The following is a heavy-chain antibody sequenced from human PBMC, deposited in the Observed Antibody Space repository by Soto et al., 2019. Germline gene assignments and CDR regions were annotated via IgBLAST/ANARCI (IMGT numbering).Heavy chain of an antibody. Sequence: QVQLQESGPGLVRPSETLSLTCTVSGGSFSSYYWTWIRQSPGKGLEGIGYIYYSGSTDYNPSLRGRLAISIDTSKNQFSLRLNSMTAADTAVYYCAGRDCSGTNCYYLDYYYMDVWGKGMTVTVSS. V-gene: IGHV4-59*08. CDR2: IYYSGST. J-gene: IGHJ6*03. CDR1: GGSFSSYY. D-gene: IGHD2-2*01. CDR3: AGRDCSGTNCYYLDYYYMDV.